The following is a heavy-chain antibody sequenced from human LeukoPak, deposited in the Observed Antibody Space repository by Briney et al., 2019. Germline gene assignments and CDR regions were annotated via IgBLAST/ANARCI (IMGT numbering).Heavy chain of an antibody. D-gene: IGHD3-10*01. Sequence: PGGSLRLSCAASGFTFSSYAMNWVRQPPGRGLEWVSIISGSGGSTYYADSVKGRFTISRDNSKNTLYLQMNSLRAEDTAVYYCAKESGSLLWFGELAHFDYWGQGTLVTVSS. CDR1: GFTFSSYA. CDR3: AKESGSLLWFGELAHFDY. CDR2: ISGSGGST. J-gene: IGHJ4*02. V-gene: IGHV3-23*01.